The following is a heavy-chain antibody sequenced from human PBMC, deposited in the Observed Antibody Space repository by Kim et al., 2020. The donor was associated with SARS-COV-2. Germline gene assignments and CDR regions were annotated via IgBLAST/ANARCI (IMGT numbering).Heavy chain of an antibody. J-gene: IGHJ4*02. V-gene: IGHV4-39*01. CDR2: IYYSGST. CDR3: ARQGDTMVRGGNYFDY. D-gene: IGHD3-10*01. CDR1: GGSISSSSYY. Sequence: SETLSLTCTVSGGSISSSSYYWGWIRQPPGKGLEWIGSIYYSGSTYYNPSLKSRVTISVDTSKNQFSLKLSSVTAADTAVYYCARQGDTMVRGGNYFDYWGQGTLVTVSS.